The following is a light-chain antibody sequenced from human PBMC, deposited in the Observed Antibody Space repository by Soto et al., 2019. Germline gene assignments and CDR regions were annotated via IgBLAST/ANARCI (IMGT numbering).Light chain of an antibody. Sequence: QSALTQPASVSGSPGQSITISCTGTSSDIGTYNLVSWYQQHPGKAPKLIIYVGTKRPSGVSNRFSGSKSGNTASLTISGLQAEDEAEYDCCSYAGSNSLIFGGGTKLTVL. V-gene: IGLV2-23*01. CDR3: CSYAGSNSLI. CDR2: VGT. J-gene: IGLJ2*01. CDR1: SSDIGTYNL.